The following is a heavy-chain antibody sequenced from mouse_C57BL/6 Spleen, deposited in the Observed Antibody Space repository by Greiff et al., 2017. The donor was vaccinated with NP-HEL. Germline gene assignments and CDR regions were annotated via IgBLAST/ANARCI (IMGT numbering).Heavy chain of an antibody. J-gene: IGHJ2*01. Sequence: VQLQQSGAELVKPGASVKMSCKASGYTFTSYWITWVKQRPGQGLEWIGDIYPGSGSTNYNEKFKSKATLTVDTSSSTAYMQLSSLTSKDSAVYYCAREGIYYYGPDYWGQGTTLTVSS. V-gene: IGHV1-55*01. D-gene: IGHD1-1*01. CDR1: GYTFTSYW. CDR2: IYPGSGST. CDR3: AREGIYYYGPDY.